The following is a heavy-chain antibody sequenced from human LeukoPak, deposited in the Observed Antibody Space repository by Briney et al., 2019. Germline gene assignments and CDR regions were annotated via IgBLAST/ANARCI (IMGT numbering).Heavy chain of an antibody. CDR2: IHYTGTT. D-gene: IGHD1-26*01. Sequence: SETLSLTCTVSGGSIRSSSYNWGWIRQPPGKGLEWIVSIHYTGTTYYNPSLKSRVTISVDTSKIQFSLKLSSVTAADTAVYYCARTGGSFYFYYYMDVWGKGATVTVSS. CDR1: GGSIRSSSYN. V-gene: IGHV4-39*07. J-gene: IGHJ6*03. CDR3: ARTGGSFYFYYYMDV.